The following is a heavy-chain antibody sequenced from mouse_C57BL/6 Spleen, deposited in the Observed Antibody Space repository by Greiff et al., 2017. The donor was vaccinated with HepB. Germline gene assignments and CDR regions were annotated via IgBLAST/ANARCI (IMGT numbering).Heavy chain of an antibody. J-gene: IGHJ3*01. V-gene: IGHV2-3*01. CDR2: IWGDGST. D-gene: IGHD2-4*01. CDR1: GFSLTSYG. Sequence: VKLVESGPGLVAPSQSLSITCTVSGFSLTSYGVSWVRQPPGKGLEWLGVIWGDGSTNYHSALISRLSISKDNSKSQVFLKLNSLQTDDTATYYCAKQGDDYDGAWFAYWGQGTLVTVSA. CDR3: AKQGDDYDGAWFAY.